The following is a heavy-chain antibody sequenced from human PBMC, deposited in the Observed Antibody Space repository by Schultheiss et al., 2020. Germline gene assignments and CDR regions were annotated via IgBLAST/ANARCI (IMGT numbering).Heavy chain of an antibody. CDR2: ISGSGGST. CDR3: AKTYYYDSSGSPGYFQH. J-gene: IGHJ1*01. Sequence: GGSLRLSCAVSGFTFSSYAMSWVRQAPGKGLEWVSAISGSGGSTYYADSVKGRFTISRDNSKNTLYLQMNSLRAEDTAVYYCAKTYYYDSSGSPGYFQHWGQGTLVTVSS. CDR1: GFTFSSYA. D-gene: IGHD3-22*01. V-gene: IGHV3-23*01.